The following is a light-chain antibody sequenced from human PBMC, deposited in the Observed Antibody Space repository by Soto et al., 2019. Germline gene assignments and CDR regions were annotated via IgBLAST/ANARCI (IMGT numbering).Light chain of an antibody. CDR3: ESWDINTHVV. CDR2: LEGSGSY. CDR1: SGHSTCI. Sequence: QSVLTLSSSASASLGSSVKLTCTLSSGHSTCIIAWHQQQPGKAPRYLMKLEGSGSYNKGSGVPDRFSGSSSGADRYLTISNLQFEDEADYYCESWDINTHVVFGGGTKLTVL. J-gene: IGLJ2*01. V-gene: IGLV4-60*02.